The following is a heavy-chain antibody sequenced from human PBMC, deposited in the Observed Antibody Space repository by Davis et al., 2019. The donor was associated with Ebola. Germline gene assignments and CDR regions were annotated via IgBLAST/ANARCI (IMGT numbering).Heavy chain of an antibody. Sequence: ASVKVSCKASGYTFTSYDINWVRQATGQGLEWMGWMNPNSGNTGYAQKFQGRVTMTRNTSISTVYMELSSLRSEDTAVYYCARDRGTTAYYYYYGMDVWGQGTTVTVSS. CDR2: MNPNSGNT. J-gene: IGHJ6*02. D-gene: IGHD4-11*01. CDR1: GYTFTSYD. CDR3: ARDRGTTAYYYYYGMDV. V-gene: IGHV1-8*01.